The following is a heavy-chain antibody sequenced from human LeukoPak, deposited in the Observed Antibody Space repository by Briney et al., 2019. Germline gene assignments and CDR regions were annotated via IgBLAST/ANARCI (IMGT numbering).Heavy chain of an antibody. J-gene: IGHJ4*02. Sequence: GGSLRLSCAASGFTFSSYAMSWVRPAPGKGLEWVSAISGSGGSTYYADSVKGRFTISRDNSKNTLYLQMNSLRAEDTAVYYCAKDRKVRGVSTRFDYWGQGTLVTVSS. CDR3: AKDRKVRGVSTRFDY. CDR2: ISGSGGST. V-gene: IGHV3-23*01. D-gene: IGHD3-10*01. CDR1: GFTFSSYA.